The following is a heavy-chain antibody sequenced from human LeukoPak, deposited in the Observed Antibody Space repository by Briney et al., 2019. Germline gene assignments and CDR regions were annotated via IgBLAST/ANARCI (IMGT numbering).Heavy chain of an antibody. CDR3: ARGPTLVRGVIMPDSVGGMDV. V-gene: IGHV1-8*01. CDR2: MNPNSGNT. Sequence: ASVKVSCKASGFTFTSYDINWVRQAPGQGLEWMGWMNPNSGNTRYAQKVQGRITMTRDTSISTAYMELCSLRSGDTAVYYCARGPTLVRGVIMPDSVGGMDVWGQGTTVTVSS. D-gene: IGHD3-10*01. CDR1: GFTFTSYD. J-gene: IGHJ6*02.